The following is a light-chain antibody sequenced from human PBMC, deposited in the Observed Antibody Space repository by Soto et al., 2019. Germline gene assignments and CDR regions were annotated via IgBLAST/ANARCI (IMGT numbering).Light chain of an antibody. J-gene: IGLJ2*01. CDR3: LSYDGSNPDVV. CDR2: EDT. Sequence: NFMLTQPHSVSESPGKTVTISCTGSSGSIATNYVQWYQQRPGSAPTTVIYEDTQRPSRVPERISGSIDSSSNSASLTISGVKTEDEADCYCLSYDGSNPDVVFGGGTKLTVL. V-gene: IGLV6-57*02. CDR1: SGSIATNY.